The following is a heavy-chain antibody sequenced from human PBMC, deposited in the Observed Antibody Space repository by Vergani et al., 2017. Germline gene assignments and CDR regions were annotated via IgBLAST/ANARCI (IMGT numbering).Heavy chain of an antibody. CDR3: ASTFCGGECYYDH. CDR1: GASVNRANYY. Sequence: QVQLRQWGAGLVKPSETLSLTCTVSGASVNRANYYWSWIRQTPGTGLEWIGFIYHSGGTSYSPSLKSRVTISLDTSKNQFSLKVASVTPADTAMYYCASTFCGGECYYDHWGQGTLVTVSS. CDR2: IYHSGGT. V-gene: IGHV4-61*01. D-gene: IGHD2-21*01. J-gene: IGHJ4*02.